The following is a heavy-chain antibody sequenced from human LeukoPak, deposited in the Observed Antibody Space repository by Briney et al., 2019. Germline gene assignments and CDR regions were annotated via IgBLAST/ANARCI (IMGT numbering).Heavy chain of an antibody. Sequence: ASVKVSCKASGYTFTSYDINWVRQAPGQGLEWMGWISAYNGNTNYAQKLQGRVTMTTDTSTSTAYMELRSLRSDDTAVYYCVWDYVWGSYLREVDYWGQGTLVTVSS. J-gene: IGHJ4*02. V-gene: IGHV1-18*01. CDR2: ISAYNGNT. CDR3: VWDYVWGSYLREVDY. CDR1: GYTFTSYD. D-gene: IGHD3-16*02.